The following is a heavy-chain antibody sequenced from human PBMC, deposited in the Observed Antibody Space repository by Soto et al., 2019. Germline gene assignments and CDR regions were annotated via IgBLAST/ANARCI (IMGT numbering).Heavy chain of an antibody. Sequence: GGSLRLSCAASGFTFSSYAMSWVRQAPGKGLERVSAISGSGGSTYYADSVKGRFTISRDNSKNTLYLQMNSLRAEDTAVYYCAKGRSDIVVVVAAARDWGQGTLVTVSS. CDR1: GFTFSSYA. CDR2: ISGSGGST. V-gene: IGHV3-23*01. CDR3: AKGRSDIVVVVAAARD. J-gene: IGHJ4*02. D-gene: IGHD2-15*01.